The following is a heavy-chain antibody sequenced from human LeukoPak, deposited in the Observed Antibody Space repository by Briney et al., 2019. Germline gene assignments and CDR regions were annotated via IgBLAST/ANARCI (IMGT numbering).Heavy chain of an antibody. CDR3: ARDAIAAAGFYYFDY. V-gene: IGHV3-21*01. J-gene: IGHJ4*02. CDR1: GFTFSGYN. Sequence: GGSLRLSCAASGFTFSGYNINWVRLAPGKGLEWVSSISSSSSYIYYADSVKGRFTISRDNAKNSLFLQMNSLRAEDTAVYYCARDAIAAAGFYYFDYWGQGTLVTVSS. D-gene: IGHD6-13*01. CDR2: ISSSSSYI.